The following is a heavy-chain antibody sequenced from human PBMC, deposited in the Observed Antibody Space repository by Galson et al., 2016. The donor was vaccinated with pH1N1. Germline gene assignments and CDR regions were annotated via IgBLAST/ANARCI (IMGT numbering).Heavy chain of an antibody. CDR1: GYTFSNYG. J-gene: IGHJ5*02. V-gene: IGHV1-18*01. CDR2: INPYDGNT. D-gene: IGHD3-16*01. CDR3: ARDTKIEGVTTGWFDP. Sequence: SVKVSCKASGYTFSNYGLTWVRQAPGQGLQWMGWINPYDGNTNYAQKFQGRVTLTTDTSTSTAYLELRSLRSDDTAVYYCARDTKIEGVTTGWFDPWGQGTLVTVSS.